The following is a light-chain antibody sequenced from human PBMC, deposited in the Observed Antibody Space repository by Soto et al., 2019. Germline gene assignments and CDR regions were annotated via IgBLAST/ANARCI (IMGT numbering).Light chain of an antibody. J-gene: IGKJ5*01. CDR3: QQYYSTPIT. CDR1: QSVSSN. CDR2: GAS. V-gene: IGKV3-15*01. Sequence: VVMTQSPATLSVPPGERATLSCRASQSVSSNLAWYQQKPGQAPRLLIYGASTRATGIPARFSGSGSGTDFTLTISSLQAEDVAVYYCQQYYSTPITFGQGTRLEI.